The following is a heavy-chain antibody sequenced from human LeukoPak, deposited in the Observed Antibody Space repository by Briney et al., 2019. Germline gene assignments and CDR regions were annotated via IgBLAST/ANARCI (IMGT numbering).Heavy chain of an antibody. V-gene: IGHV1-46*01. Sequence: ASVKVSCKASGYTFTTYYMHWVRQAPGQGLEWMGIISPSGGSTNYAQKFQGRVTMTRDTSTSTVYMELSSLRSDDTAVYYCARGRWLQSTYGDYWGQGTLVTVSS. J-gene: IGHJ4*02. CDR1: GYTFTTYY. CDR3: ARGRWLQSTYGDY. D-gene: IGHD5-24*01. CDR2: ISPSGGST.